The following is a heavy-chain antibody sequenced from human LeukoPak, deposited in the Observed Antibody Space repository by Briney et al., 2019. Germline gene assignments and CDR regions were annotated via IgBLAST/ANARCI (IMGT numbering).Heavy chain of an antibody. CDR2: IKSKTDGGTT. V-gene: IGHV3-15*01. D-gene: IGHD1-26*01. J-gene: IGHJ4*02. Sequence: PSETLSLTCAVYGGSFSGYYWSWVRQAPGKGLEWVGRIKSKTDGGTTDYAAPVKGRFTISRDDSKNTLYLQMNSLKTEDTAVYYCTTDHGIVGATLDYWGQGTLVTVSS. CDR1: GGSFSGYY. CDR3: TTDHGIVGATLDY.